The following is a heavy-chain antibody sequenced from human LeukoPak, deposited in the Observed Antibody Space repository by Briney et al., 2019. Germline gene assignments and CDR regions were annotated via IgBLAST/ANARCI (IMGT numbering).Heavy chain of an antibody. Sequence: NTSETLSLTCTVSGGSISSSSYYWGWIRQPPGKGLEWIGEINHSGSTNYNPSLKSRVTISVDTSKNQFSLKLSSVTAADTAVYYCARVLIAAAGTRKFDYWGQGTLVTVSS. CDR1: GGSISSSSYY. V-gene: IGHV4-39*07. J-gene: IGHJ4*02. D-gene: IGHD6-13*01. CDR2: INHSGST. CDR3: ARVLIAAAGTRKFDY.